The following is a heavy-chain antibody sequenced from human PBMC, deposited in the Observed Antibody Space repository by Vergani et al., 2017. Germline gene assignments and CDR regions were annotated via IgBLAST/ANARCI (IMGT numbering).Heavy chain of an antibody. J-gene: IGHJ6*02. CDR2: ISSSSYYI. V-gene: IGHV3-21*01. D-gene: IGHD6-19*01. CDR3: ARLAVAGTTYYDGMDV. Sequence: EVQLVESGGGLVKPGGSLRLSCAVSAFTLSSYSMNWVRQAPGKGLEWVSSISSSSYYIYYADSVKGRFTISRDNAKNSLYLQMNSLRAEDTAVYSWARLAVAGTTYYDGMDVWGQGTTVTVSS. CDR1: AFTLSSYS.